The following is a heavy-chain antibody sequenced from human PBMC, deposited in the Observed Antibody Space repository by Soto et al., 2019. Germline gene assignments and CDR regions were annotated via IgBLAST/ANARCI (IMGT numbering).Heavy chain of an antibody. Sequence: GGALRLSSAASRFSFYTYAMTWVRRAPGKGLEWVSAISGGGGDRFYADSVKGRFSISRDNSKNMLYLHMNSLRAEDTAVYYCARSLFIAAFDTEPFAYWGKGPLVTDSS. D-gene: IGHD6-13*01. CDR2: ISGGGGDR. CDR3: ARSLFIAAFDTEPFAY. V-gene: IGHV3-23*01. J-gene: IGHJ4*02. CDR1: RFSFYTYA.